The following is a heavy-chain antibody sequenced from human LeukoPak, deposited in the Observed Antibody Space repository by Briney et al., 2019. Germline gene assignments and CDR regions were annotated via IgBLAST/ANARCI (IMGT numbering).Heavy chain of an antibody. Sequence: GASVKVSCKVSGYTFTGYYMHWVRHAPAQALEWMGWINPHSGDTTYAQKSQGRVTMTRETSISKAYMEDTSVATAYMELSGLRSDDTAVYYCARDLGGGYFDHWGQGTLVTVSS. CDR1: GYTFTGYY. V-gene: IGHV1-2*02. D-gene: IGHD3-16*01. CDR3: ARDLGGGYFDH. CDR2: INPHSGDT. J-gene: IGHJ4*02.